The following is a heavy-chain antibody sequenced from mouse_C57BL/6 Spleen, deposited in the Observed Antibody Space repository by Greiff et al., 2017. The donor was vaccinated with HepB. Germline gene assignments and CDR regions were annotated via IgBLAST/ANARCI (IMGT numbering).Heavy chain of an antibody. CDR2: ISDGGSYT. CDR3: ARESSDYYDY. CDR1: GFTFSSYA. Sequence: EVKVEESGGGLVKPGGSLKLSCAASGFTFSSYAMSWVRQTPEKRLEWVATISDGGSYTYYPDNVKGRFTISRDNAKNNLYLQMSHLKSEDTAMYYCARESSDYYDYWGQGTTLTVSS. V-gene: IGHV5-4*01. J-gene: IGHJ2*01.